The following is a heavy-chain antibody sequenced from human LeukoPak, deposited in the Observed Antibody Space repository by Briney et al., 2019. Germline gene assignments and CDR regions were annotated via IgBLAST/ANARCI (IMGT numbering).Heavy chain of an antibody. CDR3: ARDKNYYDSSGYPGGFDY. J-gene: IGHJ4*02. CDR1: GGSISSYY. CDR2: IYTSGST. Sequence: SETLSLTCTVSGGSISSYYWSWIRQPAGKGLEWIGRIYTSGSTNYNPSLKSRVTMSVDTSKNQFSLKLSSVTAADTAVYYCARDKNYYDSSGYPGGFDYWGQGTLVTVSP. D-gene: IGHD3-22*01. V-gene: IGHV4-4*07.